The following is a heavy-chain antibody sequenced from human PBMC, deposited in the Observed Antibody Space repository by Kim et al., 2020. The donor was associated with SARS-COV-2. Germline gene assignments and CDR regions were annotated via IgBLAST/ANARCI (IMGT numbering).Heavy chain of an antibody. Sequence: SQTLSLTCAISGDSVSSNSAAWNWIRQSPSGGLECLGRTFYRSKWSSDYADSVKGRITINADTSKNQFSLQLNSVTPEDTAVYYCTRDVGSVRGINWGQGTLVTVSS. D-gene: IGHD3-10*01. CDR1: GDSVSSNSAA. CDR3: TRDVGSVRGIN. CDR2: TFYRSKWSS. V-gene: IGHV6-1*01. J-gene: IGHJ4*02.